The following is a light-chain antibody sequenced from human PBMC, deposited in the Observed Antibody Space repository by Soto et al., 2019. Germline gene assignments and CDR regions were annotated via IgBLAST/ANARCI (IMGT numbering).Light chain of an antibody. J-gene: IGKJ4*01. CDR3: QQYGSTPLT. CDR1: QSVISY. V-gene: IGKV3-20*01. Sequence: ESVLTQSPGTLSLSPGERATLSCRASQSVISYLAWYQQKPGQAPRLLIYGASSRATGIPDRFSGSGSGTDFILTISRLEPEDFAVYYCQQYGSTPLTFGGGTKVDIK. CDR2: GAS.